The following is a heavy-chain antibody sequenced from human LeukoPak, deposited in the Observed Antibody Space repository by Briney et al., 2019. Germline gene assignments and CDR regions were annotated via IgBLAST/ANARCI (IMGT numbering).Heavy chain of an antibody. CDR3: ARGGYSGYRSRFDY. V-gene: IGHV4-34*01. Sequence: PSETLSLTCAVHGGPFSGYSWNWIRQPPGMGLEWIGEVNHSGSTNYNPSLKSRVTMSVDTAKNQFSLKLSSVTAADTSVYYCARGGYSGYRSRFDYWGQGTLVTVSS. D-gene: IGHD5-12*01. CDR2: VNHSGST. CDR1: GGPFSGYS. J-gene: IGHJ4*02.